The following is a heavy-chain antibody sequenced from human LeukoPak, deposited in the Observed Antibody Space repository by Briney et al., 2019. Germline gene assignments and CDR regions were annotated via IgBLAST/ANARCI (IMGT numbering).Heavy chain of an antibody. CDR2: IYYSGST. V-gene: IGHV4-39*01. CDR1: GGSISSSSYY. CDR3: ARIRVVTHYYFDY. J-gene: IGHJ4*02. Sequence: PSETLSLTCTVSGGSISSSSYYWGWIRQPPGKGLEWIGSIYYSGSTHYNPSLKSRVTISVDTSKNQFSLKLSSVTAADTAVYYCARIRVVTHYYFDYWGQGTLVTVSS. D-gene: IGHD3-3*01.